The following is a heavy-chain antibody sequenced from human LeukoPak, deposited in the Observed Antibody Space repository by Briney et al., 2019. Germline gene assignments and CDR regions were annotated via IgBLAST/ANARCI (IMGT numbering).Heavy chain of an antibody. CDR2: IYYSGST. D-gene: IGHD4-17*01. CDR3: ARDIYGAFDI. CDR1: GGSISSYY. V-gene: IGHV4-59*01. Sequence: SETLSLTCTVSGGSISSYYWSWIRQPPGKGLEWIGYIYYSGSTNYDPSLKSRVTISVDTSKNQFPLRLSSVTAADTAVYFCARDIYGAFDIWGQGTMVTVSS. J-gene: IGHJ3*02.